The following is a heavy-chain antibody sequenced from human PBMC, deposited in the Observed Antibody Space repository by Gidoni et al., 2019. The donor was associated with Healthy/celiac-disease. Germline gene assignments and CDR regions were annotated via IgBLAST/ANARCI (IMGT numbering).Heavy chain of an antibody. CDR2: IDPSDSYT. V-gene: IGHV5-10-1*03. CDR3: AREDGEDYYYYYMDV. CDR1: GYSFTSYW. Sequence: EVQLVQSVAEVKKPGESLRISCKGSGYSFTSYWISWVRQMPGKGLEWMGRIDPSDSYTNYSPSFQGHVTISADKSISTAYLQWSSLKASDTAMYYCAREDGEDYYYYYMDVWGKGTTVTVSS. D-gene: IGHD3-10*01. J-gene: IGHJ6*03.